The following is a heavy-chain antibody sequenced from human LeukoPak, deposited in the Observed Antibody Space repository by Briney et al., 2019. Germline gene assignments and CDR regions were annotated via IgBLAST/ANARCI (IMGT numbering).Heavy chain of an antibody. CDR1: GFTFSSYS. Sequence: GGSLRLSCAASGFTFSSYSMNWVRQAPGKGLEWVSHITASGTAMFHADSVKGRFTISRDNAKNSLYLQMNSLRDEDTAVYYCASSGSYRFDYWGQGTLVTISS. J-gene: IGHJ4*02. CDR3: ASSGSYRFDY. CDR2: ITASGTAM. D-gene: IGHD1-26*01. V-gene: IGHV3-48*02.